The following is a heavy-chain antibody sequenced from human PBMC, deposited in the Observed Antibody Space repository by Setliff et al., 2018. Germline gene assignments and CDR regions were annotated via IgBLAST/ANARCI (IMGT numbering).Heavy chain of an antibody. D-gene: IGHD3-16*01. V-gene: IGHV1-2*06. Sequence: ASVKVSCKASGYTFTGYYMYWVRQAPGQGLEWMGRINPSSGATIYAQKFQGRVTMTSDTSISTAYMELGRLRSDDTAVYFCARDGGGDSDAFDIWGQGTRVTVS. CDR1: GYTFTGYY. J-gene: IGHJ3*02. CDR2: INPSSGAT. CDR3: ARDGGGDSDAFDI.